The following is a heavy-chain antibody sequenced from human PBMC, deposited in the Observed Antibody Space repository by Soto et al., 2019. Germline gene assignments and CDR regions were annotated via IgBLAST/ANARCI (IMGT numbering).Heavy chain of an antibody. Sequence: PVGSLILSCAASGLTFSGSAMSWVRQAPGKGLEWVSSISVTGASTYYADSVQGRFTVSRDNSKDTFFLQMNSLRTEDTAVYYCAHPRGYGVFDAYDIWGQGAMVTVSS. CDR3: AHPRGYGVFDAYDI. V-gene: IGHV3-23*01. CDR1: GLTFSGSA. J-gene: IGHJ3*02. D-gene: IGHD4-17*01. CDR2: ISVTGAST.